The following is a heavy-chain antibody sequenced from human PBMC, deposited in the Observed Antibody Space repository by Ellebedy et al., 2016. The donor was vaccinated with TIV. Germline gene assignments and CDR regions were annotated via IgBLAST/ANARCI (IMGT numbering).Heavy chain of an antibody. CDR1: GGSISSSDYY. Sequence: MPSETLSLTCTVSGGSISSSDYYWSWIRQPPGKGLEWIGYIHYSGSTYYNPSLKGRVHKSVDTSKNQFSLRLSSVTAADTAVYYCANLVGTKGGFDCWGQGTLVSVSS. D-gene: IGHD2-15*01. J-gene: IGHJ4*02. V-gene: IGHV4-30-4*01. CDR3: ANLVGTKGGFDC. CDR2: IHYSGST.